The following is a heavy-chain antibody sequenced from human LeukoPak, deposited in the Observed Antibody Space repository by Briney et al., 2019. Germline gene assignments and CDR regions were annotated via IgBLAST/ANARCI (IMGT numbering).Heavy chain of an antibody. CDR3: ARHPLYCSGGSCTSNWFDP. CDR1: GGSISSGDYY. D-gene: IGHD2-15*01. J-gene: IGHJ5*02. CDR2: IYDSGNS. Sequence: SETLSLTCTVSGGSISSGDYYWGWIRQPPGKGLEWIGSIYDSGNSYYNPSLQSRVTISVDTSKNQFSLRLSSVTVADTAVYYCARHPLYCSGGSCTSNWFDPWGQGTLVTVSS. V-gene: IGHV4-39*01.